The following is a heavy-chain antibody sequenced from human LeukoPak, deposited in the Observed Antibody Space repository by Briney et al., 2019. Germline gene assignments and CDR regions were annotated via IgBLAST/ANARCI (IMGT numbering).Heavy chain of an antibody. CDR3: ARVVGAVDY. Sequence: KASETLSLTCTVSGGSISSYYWSWIRQPPGKGLEWIGYIYYSGSTNYNPSLKSRVTISVDTSKNQFSLKLSSVTAADTAVYYCARVVGAVDYWGQGTLVTVSS. J-gene: IGHJ4*02. CDR2: IYYSGST. V-gene: IGHV4-59*01. CDR1: GGSISSYY. D-gene: IGHD1-26*01.